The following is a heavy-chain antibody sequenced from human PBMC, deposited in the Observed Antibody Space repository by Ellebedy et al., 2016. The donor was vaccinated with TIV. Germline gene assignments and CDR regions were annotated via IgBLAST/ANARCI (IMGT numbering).Heavy chain of an antibody. CDR1: GGSINNSDYY. J-gene: IGHJ5*02. D-gene: IGHD6-19*01. CDR3: ARHVRSGWFGPVWFDP. CDR2: IYYSGST. Sequence: MPSETLSLTCTVSGGSINNSDYYWGWIRQPPGKGLEWIGSIYYSGSTYYNPSLKSRVTISIDTSKNQFYLRLSSVPAADTAVYYCARHVRSGWFGPVWFDPWGQGTLVTVSS. V-gene: IGHV4-39*01.